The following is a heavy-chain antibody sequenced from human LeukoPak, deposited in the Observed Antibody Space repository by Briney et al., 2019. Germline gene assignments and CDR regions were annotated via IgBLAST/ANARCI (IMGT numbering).Heavy chain of an antibody. D-gene: IGHD5-24*01. CDR2: INPNSGGT. Sequence: ASVKVSCKASGYTFTGYYMHWVRQAPGQGLEWMGRINPNSGGTNYAQKFQGRVTMTRDTSISTAYMELSRLTSDDTAVYYCARGEVKMATVGDDSFDIWGQGTMVAVYS. V-gene: IGHV1-2*06. CDR3: ARGEVKMATVGDDSFDI. CDR1: GYTFTGYY. J-gene: IGHJ3*02.